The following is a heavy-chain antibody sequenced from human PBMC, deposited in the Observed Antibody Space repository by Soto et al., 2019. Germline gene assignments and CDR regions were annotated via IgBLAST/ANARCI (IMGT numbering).Heavy chain of an antibody. Sequence: EVQLVESGGGLVQPGRSLRLSCAASGFTCEEHAMHWVRQVTGEGLEWVPGVFCKGGSTGYADPVKARFTISRDNAKNSVYLQMTSLRIEDTDVYYCVKDRTPVGADVWGQRTTVTVSS. D-gene: IGHD4-17*01. CDR3: VKDRTPVGADV. CDR2: VFCKGGST. J-gene: IGHJ6*02. CDR1: GFTCEEHA. V-gene: IGHV3-9*01.